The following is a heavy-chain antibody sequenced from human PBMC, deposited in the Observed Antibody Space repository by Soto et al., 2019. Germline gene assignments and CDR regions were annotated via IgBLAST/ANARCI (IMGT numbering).Heavy chain of an antibody. CDR2: MSFDGSKI. CDR3: VRDILRIPYGSGRFDP. V-gene: IGHV3-33*01. CDR1: GFTFRAYD. D-gene: IGHD3-10*01. J-gene: IGHJ5*02. Sequence: QLEESGGGVVQPGKSLRLSCAASGFTFRAYDMYWVRQARGKGLEWVAMMSFDGSKIYYADSVKGRFIISRDNAKNTLNLQMNSPRVEDTAIYHCVRDILRIPYGSGRFDPWGLGTLVTVSS.